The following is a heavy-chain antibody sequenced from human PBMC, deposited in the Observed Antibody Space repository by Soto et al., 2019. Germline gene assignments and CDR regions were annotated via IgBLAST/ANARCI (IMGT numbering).Heavy chain of an antibody. Sequence: SETLSLTCTVSGGSISSGGYYWIWIRQHPGKGLEWIGYIYYSGSTYYNPSLKSRVTISVDTSKNQFSLKLSSVTAADTAVYYCARAVGFGVDTGRNCSYHYGMDVWGQGTTVIVSS. D-gene: IGHD3-3*01. CDR3: ARAVGFGVDTGRNCSYHYGMDV. CDR2: IYYSGST. V-gene: IGHV4-31*03. J-gene: IGHJ6*01. CDR1: GGSISSGGYY.